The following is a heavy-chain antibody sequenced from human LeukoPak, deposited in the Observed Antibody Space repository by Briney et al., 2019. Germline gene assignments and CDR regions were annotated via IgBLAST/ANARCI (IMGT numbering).Heavy chain of an antibody. Sequence: GGSLRLSCAASGFTFSSYAMSWVRQAPGKGLEWVSAISGSGGSTYYADSVKGRFTISRDNSKDTLYLQMNSLRAEDTVVYYCSKVPNYYGQFDYWVQGPLVTV. V-gene: IGHV3-23*01. CDR3: SKVPNYYGQFDY. CDR2: ISGSGGST. D-gene: IGHD3-10*01. CDR1: GFTFSSYA. J-gene: IGHJ4*02.